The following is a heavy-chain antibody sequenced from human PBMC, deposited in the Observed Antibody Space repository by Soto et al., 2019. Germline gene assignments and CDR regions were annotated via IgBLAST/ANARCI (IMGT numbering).Heavy chain of an antibody. J-gene: IGHJ6*02. CDR3: VSGRGGTGAYYYYGMDV. CDR2: ISSNGGST. V-gene: IGHV3-64D*06. Sequence: PGGSLRLSCSASGFTFSNYAMHWVRQAPVKGLEYVSAISSNGGSTYYADSVKGRFTISRDNSKNALHLQMSNLRPEDTAVYYCVSGRGGTGAYYYYGMDVWGQGTTVTVPS. D-gene: IGHD2-15*01. CDR1: GFTFSNYA.